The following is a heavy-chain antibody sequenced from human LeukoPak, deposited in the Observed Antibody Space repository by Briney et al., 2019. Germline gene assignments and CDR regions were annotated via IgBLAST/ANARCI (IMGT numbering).Heavy chain of an antibody. CDR3: ARARSRYPGRRFDP. J-gene: IGHJ5*02. D-gene: IGHD3-10*01. V-gene: IGHV4-34*01. CDR1: GGSFSGYY. CDR2: INHSGST. Sequence: SETLSLTCAVYGGSFSGYYWSWIRQPPGKGLEWIGEINHSGSTNYNPSLKSRVTISVDTSKNQFSLKLSSVTAADTAVYYCARARSRYPGRRFDPWGQGTLVTVSS.